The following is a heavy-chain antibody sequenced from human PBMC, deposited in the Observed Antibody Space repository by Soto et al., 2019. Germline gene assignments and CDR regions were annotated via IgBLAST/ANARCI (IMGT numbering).Heavy chain of an antibody. J-gene: IGHJ4*02. CDR3: AKDRLNFFGSGGGYYKAGGDY. Sequence: VQLLVSGGGLVQPGGSLRLSCAASGLTFSTYAMSWVRQAPGRGLEWVSSITGNGATTYYTDSVKGRFIISRDNSKNTLFLQLNSLSAEDTALYYCAKDRLNFFGSGGGYYKAGGDYWGQGTLVTVSS. CDR2: ITGNGATT. D-gene: IGHD3-10*01. CDR1: GLTFSTYA. V-gene: IGHV3-23*01.